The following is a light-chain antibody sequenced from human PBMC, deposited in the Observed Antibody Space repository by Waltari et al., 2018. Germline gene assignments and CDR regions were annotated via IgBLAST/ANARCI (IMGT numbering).Light chain of an antibody. Sequence: DIVMTQSPDSLAVSLGERATINCKSSQSVLHSSNNENYLAWYQQKPGQPPKLLIYWASTRESGVPDRFRGSGSGTDFTLTISSLQAEDVAVYYCQQYYSIPLTFGGGTKVEIK. J-gene: IGKJ4*01. CDR3: QQYYSIPLT. CDR1: QSVLHSSNNENY. CDR2: WAS. V-gene: IGKV4-1*01.